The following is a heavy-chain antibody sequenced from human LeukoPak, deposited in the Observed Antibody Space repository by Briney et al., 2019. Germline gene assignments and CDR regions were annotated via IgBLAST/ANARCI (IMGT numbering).Heavy chain of an antibody. CDR1: GGTFSSYT. CDR3: ARDCSSTSCYRPRAFDI. Sequence: SVRVSCKASGGTFSSYTISWVRQAPGQGLEWMGRIIPILGIANYAQKFQGRVTITADKSTSTAYMELSSLRSEDTAVYYCARDCSSTSCYRPRAFDIWGRGTMVTVSS. D-gene: IGHD2-2*02. V-gene: IGHV1-69*04. CDR2: IIPILGIA. J-gene: IGHJ3*02.